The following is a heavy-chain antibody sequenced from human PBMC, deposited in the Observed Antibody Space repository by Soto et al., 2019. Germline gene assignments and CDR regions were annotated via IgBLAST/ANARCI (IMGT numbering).Heavy chain of an antibody. J-gene: IGHJ4*02. CDR1: GGSIISSNW. CDR2: IYHSGST. Sequence: LTCAVSGGSIISSNWWNWVRQPPWKGLEWIGEIYHSGSTYYKPSLKSRVAMSVDTSKNQFSLKLTSATAADTAVYYCARRDWSGSTSHFYFDYWGQGVLVTVSS. CDR3: ARRDWSGSTSHFYFDY. D-gene: IGHD3-9*01. V-gene: IGHV4-4*02.